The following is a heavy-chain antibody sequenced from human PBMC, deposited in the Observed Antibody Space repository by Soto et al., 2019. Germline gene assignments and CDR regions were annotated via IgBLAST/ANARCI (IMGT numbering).Heavy chain of an antibody. CDR2: IYYSGST. Sequence: QLQLQESGPGLVKPSETLSLTCTVSGGSISSSSYYWGWIRQPPGKGLEWIGSIYYSGSTYYNPSLKSRVTISVDTSKIQFSLKLSSVTAADTAVYYCARAMITFGGVIVGAAINWFDPWGQGTLVTVSS. J-gene: IGHJ5*02. CDR3: ARAMITFGGVIVGAAINWFDP. CDR1: GGSISSSSYY. V-gene: IGHV4-39*01. D-gene: IGHD3-16*02.